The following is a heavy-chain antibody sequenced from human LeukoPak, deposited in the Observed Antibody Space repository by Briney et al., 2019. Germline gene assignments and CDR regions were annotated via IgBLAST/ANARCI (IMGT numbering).Heavy chain of an antibody. CDR3: ARGSGYCSSTSCYPLYFDY. CDR2: IIPIFGTA. CDR1: GGTFSSYA. J-gene: IGHJ4*02. D-gene: IGHD2-2*01. V-gene: IGHV1-69*05. Sequence: SVKVSCKASGGTFSSYAISWVRQAPGQGLEWMGGIIPIFGTANYAQKFQGRVTITTDESTSTAYMELSSLRAEDTAVYYCARGSGYCSSTSCYPLYFDYWGQGTLVTVSS.